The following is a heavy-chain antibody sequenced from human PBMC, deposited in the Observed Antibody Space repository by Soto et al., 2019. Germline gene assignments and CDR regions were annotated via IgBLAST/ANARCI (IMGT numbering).Heavy chain of an antibody. V-gene: IGHV1-18*01. CDR3: ARGHPYDILTGYSFYYYYGMDV. D-gene: IGHD3-9*01. J-gene: IGHJ6*02. CDR1: GYTFTSYG. Sequence: ASVKVSCKASGYTFTSYGISWVRQAPGQGLEWMGWISAYNGNTNYAQKLQGRVTMTTDTSTSTAYMELRSLRSDDTAVYYCARGHPYDILTGYSFYYYYGMDVWGQGTTVTVT. CDR2: ISAYNGNT.